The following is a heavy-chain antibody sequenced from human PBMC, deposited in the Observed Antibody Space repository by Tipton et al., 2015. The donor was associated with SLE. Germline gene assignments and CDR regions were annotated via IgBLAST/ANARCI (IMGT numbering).Heavy chain of an antibody. CDR1: GGPISRNY. V-gene: IGHV4-59*08. CDR2: VYDSWTT. D-gene: IGHD3-22*01. Sequence: TLSLTCNVSGGPISRNYWSWIRQPPGKGLEWMGYVYDSWTTKYNPSLKSRVTISIDTSKKQFSLNLASVTAADTAVYYCARRSYYDSTGYFAYWSHGSLVTVSS. CDR3: ARRSYYDSTGYFAY. J-gene: IGHJ4*01.